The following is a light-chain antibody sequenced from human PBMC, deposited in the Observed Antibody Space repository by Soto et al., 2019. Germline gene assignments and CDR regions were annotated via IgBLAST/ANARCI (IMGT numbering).Light chain of an antibody. V-gene: IGLV2-23*01. CDR2: EGS. J-gene: IGLJ3*02. CDR3: CSYAGSSTGV. CDR1: SSDVGTYNL. Sequence: QSALTQAASVSGSPGQSITISCTGASSDVGTYNLVSWYQHHPGKAPKLMIYEGSKRPSGVSNRFSGSKSGNTASLTISGLQAEDEADYYCCSYAGSSTGVFGGGTKLTVL.